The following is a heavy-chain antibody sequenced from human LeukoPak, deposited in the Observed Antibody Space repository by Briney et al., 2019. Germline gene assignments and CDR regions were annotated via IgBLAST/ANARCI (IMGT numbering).Heavy chain of an antibody. D-gene: IGHD4-23*01. CDR2: INHSGST. Sequence: KPSETPSLTCTVSGGSISSYYWSWIRQPPGKGLEWIGEINHSGSTNYNPSLKSRVTISVDTSKNQFSLKLSSVTTADTAVYYCAREVALVGGRTSVGEIDYWGQGTLVTVSS. CDR3: AREVALVGGRTSVGEIDY. V-gene: IGHV4-34*01. J-gene: IGHJ4*02. CDR1: GGSISSYY.